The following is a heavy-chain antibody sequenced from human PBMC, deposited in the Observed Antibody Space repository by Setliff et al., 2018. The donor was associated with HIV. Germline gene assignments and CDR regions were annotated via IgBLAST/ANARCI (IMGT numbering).Heavy chain of an antibody. D-gene: IGHD4-17*01. Sequence: SETLSLTCAVYGGSFSGHYWSWVRQVPGKGLEWIGEMSHSGGANYNPSLKSRVSISVDTSKDTVFLQMDSLRAEDTAVYYCASPVFYGGNSSWGQGTLVTV. CDR1: GGSFSGHY. J-gene: IGHJ5*02. V-gene: IGHV4-34*01. CDR2: MSHSGGA. CDR3: ASPVFYGGNSS.